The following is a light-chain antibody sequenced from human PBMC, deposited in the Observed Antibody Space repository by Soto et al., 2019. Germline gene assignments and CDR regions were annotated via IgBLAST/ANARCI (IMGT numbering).Light chain of an antibody. J-gene: IGKJ1*01. CDR2: AAS. Sequence: DIQMTQSPSSLSASVGDRVSITCRASQTITSFLNWYQQKPGEAPKLLIYAASSLQSGVPSRFSGSGSGTDFTLTISSLQPEDFATYYGQQSYSAPWTFGQGTKVEIK. CDR3: QQSYSAPWT. V-gene: IGKV1-39*01. CDR1: QTITSF.